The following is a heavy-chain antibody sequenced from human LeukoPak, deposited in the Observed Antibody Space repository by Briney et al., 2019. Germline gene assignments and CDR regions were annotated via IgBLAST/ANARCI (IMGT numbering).Heavy chain of an antibody. Sequence: TWESLRLSCAASGFTFSTYWMHWVRQAPGKGLVWVSREVYDAGTTTYADSVKGRFTISRDNVKNTLYLQMNSLRAEDTAVYYCGRDSNYSIDSWGQGTLVTSST. D-gene: IGHD2-21*01. V-gene: IGHV3-74*01. CDR2: EVYDAGTT. CDR1: GFTFSTYW. CDR3: GRDSNYSIDS. J-gene: IGHJ4*02.